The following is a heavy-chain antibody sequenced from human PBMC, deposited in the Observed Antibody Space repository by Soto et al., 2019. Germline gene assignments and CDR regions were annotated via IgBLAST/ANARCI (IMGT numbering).Heavy chain of an antibody. V-gene: IGHV3-9*01. CDR1: GFTFDDYA. CDR3: AKELGPAPSFEF. Sequence: EVELVESGGGLGQPGRSLRLSCTTSGFTFDDYAMHWVRQAPGKGLEWVSGITWNSDIIDYADSVKGRFTVSRDNAKNSLYLQMNSLRAEDTALYYCAKELGPAPSFEFWGQGTLVTVSS. D-gene: IGHD7-27*01. CDR2: ITWNSDII. J-gene: IGHJ4*02.